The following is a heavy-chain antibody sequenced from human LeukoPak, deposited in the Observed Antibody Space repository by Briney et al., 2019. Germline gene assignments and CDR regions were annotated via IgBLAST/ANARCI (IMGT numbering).Heavy chain of an antibody. CDR2: ISYDGSNK. CDR3: ARGPRWLFYYYYYYGMDV. Sequence: GGSLRLSCAASGFTFSSYAMHWVRQAPGKGLEWVAVISYDGSNKYYADSVKGRFTISRDNSKNTLYLQMNSLRAEDTAVYYCARGPRWLFYYYYYYGMDVWGQGTTVTVSS. V-gene: IGHV3-30-3*01. D-gene: IGHD3-22*01. J-gene: IGHJ6*02. CDR1: GFTFSSYA.